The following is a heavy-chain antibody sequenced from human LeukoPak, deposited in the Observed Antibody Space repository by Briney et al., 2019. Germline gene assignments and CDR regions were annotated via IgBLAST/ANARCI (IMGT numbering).Heavy chain of an antibody. Sequence: SETLSLTCTVSGGSISSSSYYWGWIRQPPGKGLEWIGSIYYSGSTYYNPSLKSRVTISVDTSKNQFSLKLSSVTAADTAVYYCVQDSSWSTDYGMDVWGQGTTVTVSS. J-gene: IGHJ6*02. CDR1: GGSISSSSYY. V-gene: IGHV4-39*07. D-gene: IGHD6-19*01. CDR2: IYYSGST. CDR3: VQDSSWSTDYGMDV.